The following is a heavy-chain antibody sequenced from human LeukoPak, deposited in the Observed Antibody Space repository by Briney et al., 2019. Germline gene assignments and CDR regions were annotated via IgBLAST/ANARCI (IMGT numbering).Heavy chain of an antibody. J-gene: IGHJ4*02. V-gene: IGHV3-23*01. CDR3: AKNSLAYYDFWSGLDY. CDR1: GFTFSNFA. D-gene: IGHD3-3*01. Sequence: GGSLRLSCATSGFTFSNFAMSWVRQAPGKGLEWVSSISGSGDGTYYPDSVKGRFTVSRDNSENALILQMNSLRAEDTALYYCAKNSLAYYDFWSGLDYWGQGALVTVSS. CDR2: ISGSGDGT.